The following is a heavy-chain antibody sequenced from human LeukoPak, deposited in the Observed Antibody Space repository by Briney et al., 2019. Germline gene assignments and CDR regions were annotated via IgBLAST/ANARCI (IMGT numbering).Heavy chain of an antibody. D-gene: IGHD3-10*01. Sequence: PGGSLRLSCTASGLTFSTYWMSWVRQAPGKGLEWVANTRVDGSEKYYVDSVKGRFAISRDNAKNSLYLQMNSLRAEDTAVYYCARDLAGHYYGSGSSFDYWGQGTLVTVSS. J-gene: IGHJ4*02. CDR2: TRVDGSEK. CDR1: GLTFSTYW. CDR3: ARDLAGHYYGSGSSFDY. V-gene: IGHV3-7*01.